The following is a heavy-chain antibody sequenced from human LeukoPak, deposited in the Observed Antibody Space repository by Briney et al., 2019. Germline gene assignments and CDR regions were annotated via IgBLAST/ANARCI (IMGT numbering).Heavy chain of an antibody. D-gene: IGHD3-9*01. CDR3: ATGGNYDILTGYYIDNWFDP. Sequence: ASVKVSCKASGGTFSSYAISWVRQAPGQGLEWMGRIIPIFGTANYAQKLQGRVTITKDESTSTAYMELSSLRSEDTAVYYCATGGNYDILTGYYIDNWFDPWGQGTLVTVSS. V-gene: IGHV1-69*05. J-gene: IGHJ5*02. CDR2: IIPIFGTA. CDR1: GGTFSSYA.